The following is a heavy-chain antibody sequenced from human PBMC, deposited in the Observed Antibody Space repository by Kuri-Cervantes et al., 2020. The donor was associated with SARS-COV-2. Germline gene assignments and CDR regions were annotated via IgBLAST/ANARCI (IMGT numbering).Heavy chain of an antibody. CDR3: ARDLASRGGGWYYY. CDR1: GFTFSSYS. D-gene: IGHD6-19*01. J-gene: IGHJ4*02. V-gene: IGHV3-21*01. Sequence: GGSLRLSCAASGFTFSSYSMNWVRQAPGKGLEWVSSISSSSSYIYYADSVKGRFTISRDNAKNSLYLQMNSLRAEDTAVYYCARDLASRGGGWYYYWGQGTLVTVSS. CDR2: ISSSSSYI.